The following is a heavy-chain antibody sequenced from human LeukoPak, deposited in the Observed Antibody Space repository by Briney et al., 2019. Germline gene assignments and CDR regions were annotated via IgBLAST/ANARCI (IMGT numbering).Heavy chain of an antibody. Sequence: ASVKVSCKASGYTFTSYDINWVRQATGQGLEWMGWMNPNSGNTGYAQKFQGRVTITRDTSISTAYMELSSLRSEDTAVYYCARGLSGSPGVGDYWGQGTLVTVSS. J-gene: IGHJ4*02. D-gene: IGHD1-26*01. V-gene: IGHV1-8*03. CDR1: GYTFTSYD. CDR2: MNPNSGNT. CDR3: ARGLSGSPGVGDY.